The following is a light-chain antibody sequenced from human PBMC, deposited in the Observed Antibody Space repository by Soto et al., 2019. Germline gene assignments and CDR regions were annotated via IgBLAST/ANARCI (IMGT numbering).Light chain of an antibody. CDR3: AAWDDSLNGLV. V-gene: IGLV1-44*01. Sequence: HSVLTQPPSASGTPGHSVTTSCSGRSSNIGSNTVNWYQQLPGTAPKLLIYSNNQRPSGVPDRFSGSKSGTSASLAISGLQSEDEADSYCAAWDDSLNGLVFGTGNEV. CDR2: SNN. CDR1: SSNIGSNT. J-gene: IGLJ1*01.